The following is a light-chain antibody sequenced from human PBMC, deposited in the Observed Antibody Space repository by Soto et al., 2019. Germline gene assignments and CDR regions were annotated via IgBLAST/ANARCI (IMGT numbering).Light chain of an antibody. V-gene: IGKV2-30*01. CDR2: TIS. CDR3: QQYGSLTTT. Sequence: DVVVTRSPLSLPVPLGKPSPISCRSSQGLVLSDGNTYLSWFHQRPGQSPRRLIYTISDRASGVPERLRGSGSGTDLTLTISRMENEDFAVYYCQQYGSLTTTFGQGTKVDI. J-gene: IGKJ1*01. CDR1: QGLVLSDGNTY.